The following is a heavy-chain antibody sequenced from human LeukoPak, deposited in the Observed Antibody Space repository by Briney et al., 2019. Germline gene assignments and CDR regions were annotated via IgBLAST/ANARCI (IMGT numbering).Heavy chain of an antibody. J-gene: IGHJ6*02. CDR1: GGSISSSSYY. CDR2: IYYSGST. CDR3: ARVKIATYYYYYGMDV. D-gene: IGHD6-13*01. Sequence: SETLSLTCTVSGGSISSSSYYWGWIRQPPGKGLEWIGSIYYSGSTYYNPSLKSRVTISVDTSKNQFSLKLSSVTAADTAVYYCARVKIATYYYYYGMDVWGQGTTVTVSS. V-gene: IGHV4-39*07.